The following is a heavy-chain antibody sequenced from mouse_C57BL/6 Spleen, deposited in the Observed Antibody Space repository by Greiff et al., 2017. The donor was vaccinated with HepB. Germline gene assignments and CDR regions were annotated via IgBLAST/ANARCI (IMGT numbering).Heavy chain of an antibody. CDR3: ARYSSYEVDALDY. V-gene: IGHV1-4*01. CDR1: GYTFTSYT. D-gene: IGHD1-1*01. Sequence: QVQLQQSGAELARPGASVKMSCKASGYTFTSYTMHWVKQRPGQGLEWIGYINPSSGYTKYNQKFKDKATLTADKSSSTAYMQLSSLSSEDSAVYYCARYSSYEVDALDYWGHGTSVTASP. CDR2: INPSSGYT. J-gene: IGHJ4*01.